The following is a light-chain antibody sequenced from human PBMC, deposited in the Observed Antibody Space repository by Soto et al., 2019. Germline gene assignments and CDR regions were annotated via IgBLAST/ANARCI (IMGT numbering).Light chain of an antibody. V-gene: IGLV2-14*01. J-gene: IGLJ1*01. CDR3: NSYTSNTTGA. CDR1: SSDVGGYNY. CDR2: EVS. Sequence: QSALTQPASVSGSPGQSITISCTGTSSDVGGYNYVSWYQQHPGKAPKLLIYEVSHRPSGVSNRFSGSKSGNTASLTISGLQAEDEADYYCNSYTSNTTGAFGTGTKVTVL.